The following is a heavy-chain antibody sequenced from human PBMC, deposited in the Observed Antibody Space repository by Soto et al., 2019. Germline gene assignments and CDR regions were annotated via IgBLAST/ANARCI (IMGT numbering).Heavy chain of an antibody. CDR1: GFTFSSFW. CDR2: INTDGSST. Sequence: EVQLVESGGGLVQPGGSLRLSCAVSGFTFSSFWMHWVRQAPGEGLVWVSRINTDGSSTSYADSEKGRFTISRENAKNTLYLQMNSLRVEDTAMYYCAKRGVDTFGLSSWGQGPLVTVSS. V-gene: IGHV3-74*01. J-gene: IGHJ5*02. CDR3: AKRGVDTFGLSS. D-gene: IGHD3-10*01.